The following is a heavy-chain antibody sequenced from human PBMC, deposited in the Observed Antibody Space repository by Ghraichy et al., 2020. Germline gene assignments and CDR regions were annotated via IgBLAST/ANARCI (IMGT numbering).Heavy chain of an antibody. D-gene: IGHD2-8*01. CDR3: ASGRRTLHCSDGISPNYYYYYGADV. J-gene: IGHJ6*02. CDR2: IDYSGST. CDR1: GDSMSSRY. Sequence: ESLNISCTVSGDSMSSRYGSWIRQPPGKGLEWIGYIDYSGSTNYNPSLKSRVTLSIDTSKSELSLKLRSVTAADAAVYYCASGRRTLHCSDGISPNYYYYYGADVWGQGTTVTVSS. V-gene: IGHV4-59*11.